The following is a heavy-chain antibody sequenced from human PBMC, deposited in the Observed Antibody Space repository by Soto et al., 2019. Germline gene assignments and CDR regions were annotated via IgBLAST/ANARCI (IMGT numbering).Heavy chain of an antibody. CDR1: GDSVSSNSAA. V-gene: IGHV6-1*01. CDR3: ARAGRYYDILTGYYMGYFDY. CDR2: TYYRSKWYN. D-gene: IGHD3-9*01. J-gene: IGHJ4*02. Sequence: KQSQTLSLTCAISGDSVSSNSAAWNWIRQSPSRGLEWLGRTYYRSKWYNDYAVSVKSRITINLDTSKNQFSLQLNSVTPEDTAVYYCARAGRYYDILTGYYMGYFDYWGQGTLVTVSS.